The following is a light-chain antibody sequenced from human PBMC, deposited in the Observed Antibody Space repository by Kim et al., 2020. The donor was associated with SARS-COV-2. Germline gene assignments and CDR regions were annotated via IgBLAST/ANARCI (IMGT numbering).Light chain of an antibody. Sequence: SVSPGQTASITCSRDKLGDTYACWYQQKPGQSPVLVIYQDSKRPSGIPERFSGSNSGNTATLTISGTQAMDEADYYCQAWDSSTGVFGGGTQLTVL. V-gene: IGLV3-1*01. CDR1: KLGDTY. CDR3: QAWDSSTGV. CDR2: QDS. J-gene: IGLJ3*02.